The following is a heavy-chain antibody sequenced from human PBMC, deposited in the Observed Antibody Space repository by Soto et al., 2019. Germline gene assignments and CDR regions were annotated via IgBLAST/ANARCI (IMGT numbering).Heavy chain of an antibody. CDR2: IKQDGSDK. D-gene: IGHD1-26*01. Sequence: PGGSLSLSCAASGFTFSSYCMIWLRQAPGKGLEWVSNIKQDGSDKYYVDSVKGRFPISRDNAKNSLYLQMNSLRAEDTAVYYCARYEFTGEWELLYPLYKPPDYGGQGTLVTFSS. CDR3: ARYEFTGEWELLYPLYKPPDY. J-gene: IGHJ4*02. CDR1: GFTFSSYC. V-gene: IGHV3-7*01.